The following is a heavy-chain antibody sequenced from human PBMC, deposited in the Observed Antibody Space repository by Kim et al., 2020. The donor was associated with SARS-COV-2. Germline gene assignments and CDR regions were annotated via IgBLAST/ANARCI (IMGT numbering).Heavy chain of an antibody. CDR3: ARDVYGDQFHYYGMDV. Sequence: SQTLSLTCAISGDSVSRNRAAWNWIRQSPSRGLEWLGRTHYRSKWYNDYAVSVKSRISINPDTAKNQVALQLTSVTPEDTAVYYCARDVYGDQFHYYGMDVWGQGTTVTVAS. D-gene: IGHD4-17*01. J-gene: IGHJ6*02. CDR2: THYRSKWYN. V-gene: IGHV6-1*01. CDR1: GDSVSRNRAA.